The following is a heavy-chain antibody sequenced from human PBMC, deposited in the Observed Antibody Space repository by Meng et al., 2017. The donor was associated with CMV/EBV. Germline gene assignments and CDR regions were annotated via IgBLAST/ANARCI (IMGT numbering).Heavy chain of an antibody. Sequence: GESLKISCAASGFTFNTYGMSWVRQAPGKGLQWVSAISGSGGSPHYTDSVKGRFTISRDNSKNTLYLQMNSLSGEDTAVYYCARDGGYDSSGNRMGTFDYWGQGTLVTVSS. D-gene: IGHD3-22*01. CDR2: ISGSGGSP. V-gene: IGHV3-23*01. J-gene: IGHJ4*02. CDR1: GFTFNTYG. CDR3: ARDGGYDSSGNRMGTFDY.